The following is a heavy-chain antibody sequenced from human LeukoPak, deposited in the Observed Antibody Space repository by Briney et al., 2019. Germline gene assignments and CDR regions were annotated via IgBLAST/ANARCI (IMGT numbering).Heavy chain of an antibody. CDR2: IYSGGRS. CDR1: GITVSTKT. Sequence: GGSLRLSCAASGITVSTKTMSWVRQAPGKGLEWGSIIYSGGRSYYSDSVRGRFTISRDNSRNTLFLQMNSLRAEDTAVYFCATAGGSGKIRTDFFDNWGQGTPVTVSS. D-gene: IGHD3-10*01. J-gene: IGHJ4*02. V-gene: IGHV3-66*01. CDR3: ATAGGSGKIRTDFFDN.